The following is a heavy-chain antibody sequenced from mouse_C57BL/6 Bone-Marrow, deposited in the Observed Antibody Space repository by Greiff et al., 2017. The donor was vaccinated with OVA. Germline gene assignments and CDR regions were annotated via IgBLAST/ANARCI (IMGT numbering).Heavy chain of an antibody. J-gene: IGHJ4*01. CDR1: GFTFSSYA. D-gene: IGHD2-1*01. V-gene: IGHV5-4*01. Sequence: EVKLVESGGGLVKPGGSLKLSCAASGFTFSSYAMSWVRQTPEKRLEWVATISDGGSYTYYPDNVKGRFSISRDNAKNNLYLQMSHLKSEDTAMYYCAREGDGNYGDAMDYWGQGTSVTVSS. CDR2: ISDGGSYT. CDR3: AREGDGNYGDAMDY.